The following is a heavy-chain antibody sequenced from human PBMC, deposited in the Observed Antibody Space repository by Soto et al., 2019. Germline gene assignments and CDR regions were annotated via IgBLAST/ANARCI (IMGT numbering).Heavy chain of an antibody. V-gene: IGHV3-23*01. J-gene: IGHJ4*02. CDR3: AKRRGDGGHFDY. D-gene: IGHD2-21*02. CDR2: VSIGGST. Sequence: GGSLRLSCAASGFTFSIYAMGLVRQGPGKGLEWVAVVSIGGSTHYADSVRGRFTISRDNSKNTLSLQMNSLTAEDTAVYFCAKRRGDGGHFDYWGQGALVTVSS. CDR1: GFTFSIYA.